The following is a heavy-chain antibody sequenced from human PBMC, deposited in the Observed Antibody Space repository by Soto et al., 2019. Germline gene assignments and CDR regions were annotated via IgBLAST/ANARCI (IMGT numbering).Heavy chain of an antibody. CDR3: AHRLRVTGTMKASYFDY. D-gene: IGHD1-20*01. J-gene: IGHJ4*02. Sequence: QITLKESGPTLVKPTQTLTLTCTFSGFSLSSSGVGVGWIRQPPGKALEWLALLYWNDDKLYSPSLKSRLTITKDTSKNQVVLTLTNMDPVDTATYYCAHRLRVTGTMKASYFDYWGQGTLVTVSS. CDR1: GFSLSSSGVG. V-gene: IGHV2-5*01. CDR2: LYWNDDK.